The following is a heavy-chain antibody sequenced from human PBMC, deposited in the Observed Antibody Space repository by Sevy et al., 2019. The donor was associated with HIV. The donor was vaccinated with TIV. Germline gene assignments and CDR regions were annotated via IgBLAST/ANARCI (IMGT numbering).Heavy chain of an antibody. V-gene: IGHV4-59*01. CDR2: IFYTGST. J-gene: IGHJ6*02. Sequence: SETLSLTCTVSGGSISSYYWSWIRQAPGKGLEWIGYIFYTGSTNYNPSLKSRLTISIDTSKNQFSLEVNSVTAADTAVYYCASLAIVGGNDYYGMDVWGHGTTVTVS. CDR3: ASLAIVGGNDYYGMDV. D-gene: IGHD3-16*01. CDR1: GGSISSYY.